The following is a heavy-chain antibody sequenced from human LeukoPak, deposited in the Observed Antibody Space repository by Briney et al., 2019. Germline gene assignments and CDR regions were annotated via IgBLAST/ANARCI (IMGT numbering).Heavy chain of an antibody. CDR2: INPNSADT. D-gene: IGHD3-22*01. CDR3: ARGRGYYEKYYYYFGMDV. Sequence: GSSVTVSFKASGGTFSTYAISWVRQAPGQGLEWMGWINPNSADTKSVQKFQGRVTMTRDTSITTVHMELSRLRSDDTAVYYCARGRGYYEKYYYYFGMDVWGQGTTVTVSS. CDR1: GGTFSTYA. V-gene: IGHV1-2*02. J-gene: IGHJ6*02.